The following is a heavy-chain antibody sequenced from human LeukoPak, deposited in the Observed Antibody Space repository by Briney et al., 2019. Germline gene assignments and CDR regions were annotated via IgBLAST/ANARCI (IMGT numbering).Heavy chain of an antibody. Sequence: PSETLSLTCTVSGGSISSSSYYWGWIRQPPGKGLEWIGSIYYSGSTNYNPSLKSRVTISVDTSKNQFSLKLSSVTAADTAVYYCATNSLQKAAFDIWGQGTMVTVSS. V-gene: IGHV4-39*07. CDR1: GGSISSSSYY. CDR2: IYYSGST. J-gene: IGHJ3*02. CDR3: ATNSLQKAAFDI.